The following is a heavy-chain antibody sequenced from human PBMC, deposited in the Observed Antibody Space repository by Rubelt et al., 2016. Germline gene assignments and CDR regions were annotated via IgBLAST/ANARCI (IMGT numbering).Heavy chain of an antibody. V-gene: IGHV1-46*01. Sequence: QVQLVQSGAEVKKPGASVKVSCKASGYTFTSYYMHWVRQAPGQGLEWMGIINPSGGSTTYARKVQGRVTMTRDTSTSTVYMDLSSLRCEDTAVYYCARVGFYYDSGSYVDWGQGTLVTVSS. D-gene: IGHD3-10*01. CDR3: ARVGFYYDSGSYVD. CDR2: INPSGGST. J-gene: IGHJ4*02. CDR1: GYTFTSYY.